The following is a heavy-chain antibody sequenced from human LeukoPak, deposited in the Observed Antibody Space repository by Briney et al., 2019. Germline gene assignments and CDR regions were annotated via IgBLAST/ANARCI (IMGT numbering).Heavy chain of an antibody. D-gene: IGHD4-17*01. J-gene: IGHJ3*02. CDR3: AKDPNGDYVGAFDS. CDR2: IYSGGST. CDR1: GFTVSSNY. Sequence: GGSLRLSCAASGFTVSSNYMSWVRQAPGKGLEWVSVIYSGGSTYYADSVKGRFTISRDNSKKTVYLQMNSLRAEDTAVYYCAKDPNGDYVGAFDSWGQGTLVTVSS. V-gene: IGHV3-66*01.